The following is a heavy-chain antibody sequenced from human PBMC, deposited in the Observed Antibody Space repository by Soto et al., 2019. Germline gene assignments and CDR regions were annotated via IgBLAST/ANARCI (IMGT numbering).Heavy chain of an antibody. V-gene: IGHV4-30-4*01. CDR3: AREAAIWNSRYWFDP. CDR1: GGSISSGDYY. Sequence: QVQLQESGPGLVKPSQTLSLTCTVSGGSISSGDYYWSWIRQPPGKGLEWIGYIYYSGSTYYNPSLKSRVTLXXDXSXTQFSLKLSSVTAADTAVYYCAREAAIWNSRYWFDPWGQGTLVTVSS. D-gene: IGHD1-7*01. CDR2: IYYSGST. J-gene: IGHJ5*02.